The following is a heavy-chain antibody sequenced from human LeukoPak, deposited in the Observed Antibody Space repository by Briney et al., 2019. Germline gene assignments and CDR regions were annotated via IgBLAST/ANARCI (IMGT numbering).Heavy chain of an antibody. J-gene: IGHJ5*02. D-gene: IGHD3-22*01. V-gene: IGHV1-18*01. CDR1: RYTFTSYG. CDR2: ISGYNGYT. CDR3: ARDEARYSSGYYPNWFDP. Sequence: ASVKVSCKASRYTFTSYGISWVRQATGQGLEWMGWISGYNGYTHYAHNLQGRVTMTTDTSTSTAYMELRSLRSDDTAVYYCARDEARYSSGYYPNWFDPWGQGTLVTVYS.